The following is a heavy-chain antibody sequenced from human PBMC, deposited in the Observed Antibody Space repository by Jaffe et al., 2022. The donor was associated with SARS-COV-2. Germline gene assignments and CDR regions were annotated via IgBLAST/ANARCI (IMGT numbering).Heavy chain of an antibody. J-gene: IGHJ3*01. D-gene: IGHD4-17*01. V-gene: IGHV4-4*02. CDR3: ARGTSDDGDSTSEFDA. CDR1: GVSISGTKW. CDR2: TYHSGTS. Sequence: QVQLQESGPGLVKPSGTLFLTCAVSGVSISGTKWWSWVRQSPDKGLEWIGETYHSGTSNYNPSLKSRVTMSVDKSRRHFTLRLSSVTAADTAIYYCARGTSDDGDSTSEFDAWGQGTTVIVSS.